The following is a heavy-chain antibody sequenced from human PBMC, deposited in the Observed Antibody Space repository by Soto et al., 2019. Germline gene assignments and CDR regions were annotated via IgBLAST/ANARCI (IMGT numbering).Heavy chain of an antibody. CDR2: IIPIFGTA. CDR1: GGTFSSYA. V-gene: IGHV1-69*13. D-gene: IGHD2-21*01. Sequence: ASVKVSCKASGGTFSSYAISWVRQAPGQGLEWMGGIIPIFGTANYAQKFQGRVTITADESTSTAYMELSGLRSEDTAVYYCARQRYCGGDCYYYGMDVWGQGTTVTVSS. CDR3: ARQRYCGGDCYYYGMDV. J-gene: IGHJ6*02.